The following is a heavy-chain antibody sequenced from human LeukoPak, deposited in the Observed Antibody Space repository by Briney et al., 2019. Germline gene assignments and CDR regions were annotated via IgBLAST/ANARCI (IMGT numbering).Heavy chain of an antibody. J-gene: IGHJ6*02. CDR3: ASDPRVYYDFDYYGMDV. V-gene: IGHV3-21*01. Sequence: SGGSLRLSCAASGFTFSSYSMNWVRQAPGKGLEWVSSISSSSSYIYYADSVKGRFTISRDNAKNSLYLQMNSLRAEDTAVYYCASDPRVYYDFDYYGMDVWGQGTTVTVSS. CDR2: ISSSSSYI. D-gene: IGHD3-3*01. CDR1: GFTFSSYS.